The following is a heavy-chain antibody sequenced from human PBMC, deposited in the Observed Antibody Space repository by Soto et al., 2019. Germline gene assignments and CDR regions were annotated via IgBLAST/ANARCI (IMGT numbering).Heavy chain of an antibody. Sequence: SETLSLTCTVSGDSISSYYWSWIRQPPGKGLEWIGYIYYSGSTNYNPSLKSRVTISVDTSKNQFSLKLSSVTAADTAVYYCAMTTTWFDPWGQGTLVTVSS. CDR3: AMTTTWFDP. CDR1: GDSISSYY. V-gene: IGHV4-59*01. D-gene: IGHD4-17*01. CDR2: IYYSGST. J-gene: IGHJ5*02.